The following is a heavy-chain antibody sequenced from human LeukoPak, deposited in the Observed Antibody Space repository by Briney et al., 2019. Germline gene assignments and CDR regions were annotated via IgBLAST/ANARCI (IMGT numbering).Heavy chain of an antibody. J-gene: IGHJ3*02. Sequence: SETLSLTCAVYGGSFSGYYWSWVRQPPGKGLEWIGEINHSGSTNYNPSLKSRVTISVDTSKNQFSLKLSSVTAADTAVYYCARPRGGAAQIWGQGTMVTVSS. D-gene: IGHD6-6*01. CDR1: GGSFSGYY. CDR3: ARPRGGAAQI. V-gene: IGHV4-34*01. CDR2: INHSGST.